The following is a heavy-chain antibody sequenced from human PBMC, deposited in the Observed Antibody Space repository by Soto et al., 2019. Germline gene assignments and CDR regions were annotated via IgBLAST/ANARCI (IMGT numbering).Heavy chain of an antibody. J-gene: IGHJ5*02. Sequence: QVQLVESGGGVVQPGRSLRLSCAASGFTFSSYAMHWVRQAPGKGLEWVAVISYDGSNKYKADSLKGRFTISRENSKNTLYLQMNSLRAEDTAVYYCARVGAIVVVVAATQWFDPWGQGTLVSVSS. CDR1: GFTFSSYA. CDR3: ARVGAIVVVVAATQWFDP. V-gene: IGHV3-30-3*01. D-gene: IGHD2-15*01. CDR2: ISYDGSNK.